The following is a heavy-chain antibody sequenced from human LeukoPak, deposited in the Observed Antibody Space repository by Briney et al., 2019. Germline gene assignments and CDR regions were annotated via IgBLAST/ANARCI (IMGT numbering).Heavy chain of an antibody. D-gene: IGHD3-9*01. Sequence: PGGSLRLSCAASGFTFSNYAMSWVRQAPGKGLEWVSVVRGSGGSTYYADSVKGRFAISRDNSKNTLYLQMNSLRAEDTAVYYCAKGNDILNGYYHYWGQGTRLSVSS. CDR1: GFTFSNYA. CDR2: VRGSGGST. J-gene: IGHJ4*02. CDR3: AKGNDILNGYYHY. V-gene: IGHV3-23*01.